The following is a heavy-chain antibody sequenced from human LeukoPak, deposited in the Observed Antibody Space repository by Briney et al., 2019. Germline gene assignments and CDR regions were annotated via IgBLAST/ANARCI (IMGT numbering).Heavy chain of an antibody. CDR2: IYTSGST. Sequence: SSETLSLTCTVSGGSISSYYWSWIRQPAGKGLEWIGRIYTSGSTNSNPSLESRVTMSVDTSKNQFSLRLSSVTAADTAVYYCARDRGSMSAFDIWGQGTMVTVSS. D-gene: IGHD6-13*01. CDR1: GGSISSYY. J-gene: IGHJ3*02. V-gene: IGHV4-4*07. CDR3: ARDRGSMSAFDI.